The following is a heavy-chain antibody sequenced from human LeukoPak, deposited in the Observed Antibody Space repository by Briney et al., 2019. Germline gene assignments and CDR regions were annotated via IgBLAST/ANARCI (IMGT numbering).Heavy chain of an antibody. Sequence: SGGSLRLSCAASGFTFASQSMSWFRQAPGRGLEWVANIKHDGSEKNYVDSVKGRFSISRDNAKNSLYLQMDSLRAEDTAVYFCAKIYGSGSSLYDYWGQGTLVTVSS. CDR1: GFTFASQS. J-gene: IGHJ4*02. CDR2: IKHDGSEK. V-gene: IGHV3-7*03. D-gene: IGHD3-10*01. CDR3: AKIYGSGSSLYDY.